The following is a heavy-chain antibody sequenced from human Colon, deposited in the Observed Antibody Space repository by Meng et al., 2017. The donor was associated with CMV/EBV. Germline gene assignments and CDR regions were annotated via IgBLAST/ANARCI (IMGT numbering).Heavy chain of an antibody. Sequence: ASVKVSCKASGNTLNGYYVHWVRQAPGQGLKWMGWISPHNGDTNYARNLQGRVTMTRDTSTTTVYMELTRLTSDDTAIYFCARGEANFGVTMTGSWFDPWGQGTLVTVSS. CDR2: ISPHNGDT. J-gene: IGHJ5*02. V-gene: IGHV1-2*02. CDR1: GNTLNGYY. CDR3: ARGEANFGVTMTGSWFDP. D-gene: IGHD3-3*01.